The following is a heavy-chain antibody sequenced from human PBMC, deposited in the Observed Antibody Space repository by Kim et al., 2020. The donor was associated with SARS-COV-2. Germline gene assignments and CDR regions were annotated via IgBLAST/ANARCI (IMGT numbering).Heavy chain of an antibody. D-gene: IGHD2-15*01. J-gene: IGHJ5*02. V-gene: IGHV2-26*01. CDR1: GFSLSNAGMG. CDR2: IFSNDAK. Sequence: SGPTLVNPTETLTLTCIVSGFSLSNAGMGVSWIRQPPGKALEWLAHIFSNDAKSYSTSLKSRLTISKDTSKSQVVLTMTNMDPADTATYYCARMRDDNCRGGSCYSTGCFDPWGQGALVTVSS. CDR3: ARMRDDNCRGGSCYSTGCFDP.